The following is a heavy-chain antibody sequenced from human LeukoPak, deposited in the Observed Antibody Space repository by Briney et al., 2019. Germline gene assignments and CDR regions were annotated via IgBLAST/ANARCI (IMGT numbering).Heavy chain of an antibody. V-gene: IGHV3-74*01. J-gene: IGHJ5*02. Sequence: GGSLRLSCAASGSTFSGYWVHWVRQAPGKGLVWVSRIKSDGSSTSYADSVKGRFTISRDNAKNTLYLQMNSLRAEDTAVYYCARSDWFDPWGQGTLVTVSS. CDR3: ARSDWFDP. CDR2: IKSDGSST. CDR1: GSTFSGYW.